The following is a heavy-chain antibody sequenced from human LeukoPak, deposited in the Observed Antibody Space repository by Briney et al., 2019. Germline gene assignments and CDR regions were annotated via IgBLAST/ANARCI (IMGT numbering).Heavy chain of an antibody. CDR1: GYSFTSYW. Sequence: GESLKISCKGSGYSFTSYWIGWVRQMPGKGLEWMGIIYPGDSHTRYSTSFKGQVTISADKSVSTAYLQWSSLKDSDTAMYSCARTILQKPKYYDFWSGYYGWFDPWGQGTLVTVSS. V-gene: IGHV5-51*01. CDR3: ARTILQKPKYYDFWSGYYGWFDP. J-gene: IGHJ5*02. D-gene: IGHD3-3*01. CDR2: IYPGDSHT.